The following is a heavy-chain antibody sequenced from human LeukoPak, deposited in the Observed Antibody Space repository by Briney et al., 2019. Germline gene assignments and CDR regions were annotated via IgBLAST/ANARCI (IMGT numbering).Heavy chain of an antibody. CDR2: ISAYNGNT. V-gene: IGHV1-18*01. J-gene: IGHJ4*02. CDR1: GYTFTSYG. D-gene: IGHD3-22*01. Sequence: GASVKVSCKXSGYTFTSYGISWVRQTPGQGLEWMGWISAYNGNTNYAQKLQGGVTMTTDTSTSTAYMELRSLRSDDTAVYYCASANYYDSSGYSGYWGQGTLVTVSS. CDR3: ASANYYDSSGYSGY.